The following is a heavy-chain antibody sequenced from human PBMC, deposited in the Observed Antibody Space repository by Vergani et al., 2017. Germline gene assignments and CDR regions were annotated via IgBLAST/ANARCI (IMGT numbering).Heavy chain of an antibody. J-gene: IGHJ6*03. CDR1: GFTFSTYA. D-gene: IGHD2-21*01. Sequence: QVQLVESGGGVVQPGRSLRLSCTSSGFTFSTYAMHWVRQAPGKGLECVAISYYDGSKKYYADSVKGRFTISRDNSRNTLDLLMSSLRAEDTAISYCVREGSYCGSTTCRNPSYVYYYHMDVWGEGTTVTVSS. CDR2: SYYDGSKK. CDR3: VREGSYCGSTTCRNPSYVYYYHMDV. V-gene: IGHV3-33*01.